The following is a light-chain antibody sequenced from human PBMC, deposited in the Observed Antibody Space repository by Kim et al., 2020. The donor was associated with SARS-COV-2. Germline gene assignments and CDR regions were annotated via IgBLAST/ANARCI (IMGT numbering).Light chain of an antibody. CDR2: DNN. Sequence: GQKVTISCCESSANIVNNYVSWYQQLPGAAPQLLIYDNNKRPSGIPGRFSGSKSGTSATLGITGRQTGDEADYYCGTWDSSLGAVVFGGGTKLTVL. V-gene: IGLV1-51*01. J-gene: IGLJ2*01. CDR3: GTWDSSLGAVV. CDR1: SANIVNNY.